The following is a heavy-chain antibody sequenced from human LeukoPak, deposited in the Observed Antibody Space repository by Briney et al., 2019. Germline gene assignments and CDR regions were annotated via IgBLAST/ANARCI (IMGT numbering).Heavy chain of an antibody. D-gene: IGHD5-18*01. CDR1: GYTFTSYG. CDR3: ARDRGYSDGSSDI. J-gene: IGHJ3*02. CDR2: INAGNGNT. Sequence: ASVKVSCKASGYTFTSYGISWVRQAPGQGLEWMGWINAGNGNTKFSQKFQGRVTITRDTSASTAYMQLSSLRSEDTAVHYCARDRGYSDGSSDIWGQGTMVTVSS. V-gene: IGHV1-18*01.